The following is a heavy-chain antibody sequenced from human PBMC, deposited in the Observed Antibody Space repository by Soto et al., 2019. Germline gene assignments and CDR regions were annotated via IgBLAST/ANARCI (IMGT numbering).Heavy chain of an antibody. CDR2: INHSGST. D-gene: IGHD3-10*01. V-gene: IGHV4-34*01. Sequence: QVQLQQWGAGLLKPSETLSLTCAVYGGSFSGYYWSWIRQPPGKGLEWIGEINHSGSTNYNPSLKMRVTISVDTSKNQFSLKLSSVTAADTAVYYCARGWKVRRDFGYWGQGTLVTVSS. CDR1: GGSFSGYY. J-gene: IGHJ4*02. CDR3: ARGWKVRRDFGY.